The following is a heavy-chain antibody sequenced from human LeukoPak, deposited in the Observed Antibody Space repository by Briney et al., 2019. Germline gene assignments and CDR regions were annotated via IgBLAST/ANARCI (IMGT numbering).Heavy chain of an antibody. CDR1: GFTFDDYA. CDR2: ISWNSGSI. CDR3: AKEDGYNSHFDY. J-gene: IGHJ4*02. D-gene: IGHD5-24*01. Sequence: GGSLRLSCAASGFTFDDYAMPWVRQAPGKGLEWVSGISWNSGSIGYADSVKGRFTISRDNAKNSLYLQMNSLRAEDTALYYCAKEDGYNSHFDYWGQGTLVTVSS. V-gene: IGHV3-9*01.